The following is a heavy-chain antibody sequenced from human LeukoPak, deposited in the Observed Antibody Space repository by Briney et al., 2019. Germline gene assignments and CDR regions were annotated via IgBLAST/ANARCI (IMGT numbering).Heavy chain of an antibody. CDR1: GDSVSRNTAG. D-gene: IGHD3-10*01. J-gene: IGHJ5*02. CDR2: TYYRSKWYS. CDR3: ARGSGNDYYGSGPIDKWFDP. Sequence: SQTLSLTCAISGDSVSRNTAGWNWIRQSPSRGLEWLGRTYYRSKWYSDFAPSVRNRITINPDTSKNQFSLKLSSVTAADTAVYYCARGSGNDYYGSGPIDKWFDPWGQGTLVTVSS. V-gene: IGHV6-1*01.